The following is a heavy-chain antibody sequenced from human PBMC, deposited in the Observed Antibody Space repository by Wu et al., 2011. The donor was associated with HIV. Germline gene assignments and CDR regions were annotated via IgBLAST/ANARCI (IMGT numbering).Heavy chain of an antibody. CDR3: AKDWNLRVLLRLYF. J-gene: IGHJ4*02. D-gene: IGHD2-15*01. CDR2: ISGYNGDT. CDR1: GYTFSSYG. Sequence: QVQLVQSGAEVKKPGASVKVSCKASGYTFSSYGISWVRQAPGQGLEWMGWISGYNGDTNYVQKLQGRVTMTTDTSTSTVYMELRSLRSDDTAVYYCAKDWNLRVLLRLYFWAEGTLVTVSS. V-gene: IGHV1-18*01.